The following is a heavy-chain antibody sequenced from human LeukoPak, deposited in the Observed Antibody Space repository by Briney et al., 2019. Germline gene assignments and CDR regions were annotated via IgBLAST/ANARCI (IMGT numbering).Heavy chain of an antibody. Sequence: PGGSLRLSCAASGFTFTAMPLGWFGRLPGKGLEWVSAISGSGGSTYYADSVKGRFTISRDNSKNTLYLQMNSLRAEDTAVYYCANNDDYWGQGTLVTVSS. CDR2: ISGSGGST. V-gene: IGHV3-23*01. CDR1: GFTFTAMP. CDR3: ANNDDY. D-gene: IGHD1-1*01. J-gene: IGHJ4*02.